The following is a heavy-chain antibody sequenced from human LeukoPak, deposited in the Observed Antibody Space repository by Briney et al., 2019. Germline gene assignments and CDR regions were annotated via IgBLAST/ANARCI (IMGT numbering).Heavy chain of an antibody. Sequence: SETLSLTCAVYCGSFSGYYWSWIRQPPGKGLEWIGEINHSGSTNYNPSLKSRFTISVDPSKNQFSLNLSSVTAANTAVYYCAWFFWGGSKRLDYWGQGTVVTVSS. CDR2: INHSGST. J-gene: IGHJ4*02. D-gene: IGHD3-3*01. CDR1: CGSFSGYY. CDR3: AWFFWGGSKRLDY. V-gene: IGHV4-34*01.